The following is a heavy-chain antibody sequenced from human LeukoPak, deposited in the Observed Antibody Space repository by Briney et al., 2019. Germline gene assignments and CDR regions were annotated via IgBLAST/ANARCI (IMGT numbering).Heavy chain of an antibody. J-gene: IGHJ6*03. V-gene: IGHV4-59*01. D-gene: IGHD6-6*01. CDR1: GGSIIASY. CDR2: IYYSGST. Sequence: SETLSLTCTVSGGSIIASYWSWIRQPPGKGLEWIGYIYYSGSTNYTPSLKSRVTMSVDTSKNQFSLKLSSVTAADTAVYYCARGRIHSSSSREGYYYYMDVWGKGTTVTVSS. CDR3: ARGRIHSSSSREGYYYYMDV.